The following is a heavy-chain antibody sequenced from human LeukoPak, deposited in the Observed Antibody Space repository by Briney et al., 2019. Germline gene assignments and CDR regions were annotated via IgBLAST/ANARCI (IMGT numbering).Heavy chain of an antibody. CDR2: INNDGRST. D-gene: IGHD2-8*01. CDR1: GFAFTDYG. J-gene: IGHJ4*02. CDR3: ARNYNGMSY. V-gene: IGHV3-74*01. Sequence: PGGSLRLSCVASGFAFTDYGMMWVRQAPGKGLVWVSYINNDGRSTTYADSVKGRFTISRDNAENTLHLQMNSLRDDDTAMYYCARNYNGMSYWGQGTRVIVSS.